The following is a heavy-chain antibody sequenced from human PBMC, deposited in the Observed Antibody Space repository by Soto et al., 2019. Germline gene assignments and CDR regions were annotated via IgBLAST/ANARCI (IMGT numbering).Heavy chain of an antibody. CDR3: ASTVVTPLVVQYYYYGMDV. J-gene: IGHJ6*02. V-gene: IGHV1-46*01. CDR1: GYTFTSYY. Sequence: GASVKVSCKASGYTFTSYYMHWVRQAPGQGLEWMGIINPSGGSTSYAQKFQGRVTMTRDMSTSTVYMELSSLRSEDTAVYYCASTVVTPLVVQYYYYGMDVWGQGTTVTVSS. D-gene: IGHD2-21*02. CDR2: INPSGGST.